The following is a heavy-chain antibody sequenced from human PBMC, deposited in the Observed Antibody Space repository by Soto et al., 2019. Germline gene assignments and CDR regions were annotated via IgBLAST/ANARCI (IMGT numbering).Heavy chain of an antibody. J-gene: IGHJ4*02. D-gene: IGHD2-15*01. CDR1: GGSISSSNW. CDR2: IYHSGST. Sequence: QVQLQESGPGLVKPSGTLSLTCAVSGGSISSSNWWSWVRQPPGTRLEWIGEIYHSGSTNYNPSLKSRVTISVDKSKNQFSLKLSSVTAADTAVYYCARDRYCSGGSCYSDYWGQGTLVTVSS. CDR3: ARDRYCSGGSCYSDY. V-gene: IGHV4-4*02.